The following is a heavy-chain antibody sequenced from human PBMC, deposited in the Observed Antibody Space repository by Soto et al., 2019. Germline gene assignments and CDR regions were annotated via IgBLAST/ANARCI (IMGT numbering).Heavy chain of an antibody. J-gene: IGHJ4*02. Sequence: QVQLQESGPGLVKPSETLSLTCTVSGGSISSYYWSWIRQPPGQGLEWIGYIYYSGSTNYNPSLKSRVNISVDTSKNQFSLEVSSVYAAGTAVYYCASRYAGNFDYWRQGTLVNVSS. V-gene: IGHV4-59*01. CDR3: ASRYAGNFDY. CDR1: GGSISSYY. D-gene: IGHD2-8*01. CDR2: IYYSGST.